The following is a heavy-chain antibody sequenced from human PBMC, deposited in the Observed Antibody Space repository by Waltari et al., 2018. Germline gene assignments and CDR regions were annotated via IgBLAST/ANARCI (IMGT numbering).Heavy chain of an antibody. V-gene: IGHV4-61*02. Sequence: QVQLQESGPGLVKPSQTLSLTCTVSGGSISSGSYYWSWIRLPAGKDLEWVGRIYTTGSTNYNTSLKSRVTMTRNTSISTAYMELSSLRSEDTAVYYCARGRKYDYVLWVWGQGTLVTVSS. CDR2: IYTTGST. D-gene: IGHD3-10*02. CDR3: ARGRKYDYVLWV. J-gene: IGHJ4*02. CDR1: GGSISSGSYY.